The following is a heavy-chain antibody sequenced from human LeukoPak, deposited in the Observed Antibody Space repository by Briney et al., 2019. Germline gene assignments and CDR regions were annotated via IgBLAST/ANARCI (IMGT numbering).Heavy chain of an antibody. V-gene: IGHV1-46*01. CDR3: ARAGDSGYDTNLDY. Sequence: ASVKVSCKASGYTFTSYDINWVRQATGQGLEWMGIINPSGGSTSYAQKFQGRVTMTRDTSTSTVYMELSSLRSEDTAVYYCARAGDSGYDTNLDYWGQGTLVTVSS. CDR1: GYTFTSYD. D-gene: IGHD5-12*01. CDR2: INPSGGST. J-gene: IGHJ4*02.